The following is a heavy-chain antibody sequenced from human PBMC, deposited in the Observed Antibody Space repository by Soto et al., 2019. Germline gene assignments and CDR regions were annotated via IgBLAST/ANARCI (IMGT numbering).Heavy chain of an antibody. CDR1: GVSVSSGGYS. CDR2: IYNSGST. Sequence: QLQLQESGSGLVKPSQTLSLTCAVSGVSVSSGGYSWSWIRQPPGKGLEWIGYIYNSGSTYYNPSLRSRVTISVDRSKNQFSLKMSSVTAADTAVYYCARAWVYDSSGFDYWGQGALVTVSS. V-gene: IGHV4-30-2*01. D-gene: IGHD3-22*01. CDR3: ARAWVYDSSGFDY. J-gene: IGHJ4*02.